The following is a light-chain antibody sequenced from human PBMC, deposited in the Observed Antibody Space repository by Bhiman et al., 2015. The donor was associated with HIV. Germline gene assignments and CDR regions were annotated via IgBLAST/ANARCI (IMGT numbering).Light chain of an antibody. J-gene: IGLJ1*01. CDR1: KNDVGGYHY. CDR3: SSYTTNSTYV. CDR2: DVS. V-gene: IGLV2-14*03. Sequence: QSALTQPASVSGSPGQTITISCTGTKNDVGGYHYVSWYQQHPAKAPKLLIYDVSKRPSGVSNRFSGSKSGNTASLTISGLQAEDESDYYCSSYTTNSTYVFGIGTKVTVL.